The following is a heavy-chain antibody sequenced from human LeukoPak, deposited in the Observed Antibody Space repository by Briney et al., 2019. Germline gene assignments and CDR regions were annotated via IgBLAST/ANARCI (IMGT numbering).Heavy chain of an antibody. J-gene: IGHJ4*02. V-gene: IGHV3-21*01. D-gene: IGHD6-13*01. Sequence: GGSLRLSCAASGFTFDDYGMNWVRQAPGKGLEWVSSISSSGIYIYYADSVKGRLTISRDNAKNSLSLQMNSLRAEDTAVYYCVREQQLVTRNFDYWGQGTLVTVSS. CDR1: GFTFDDYG. CDR3: VREQQLVTRNFDY. CDR2: ISSSGIYI.